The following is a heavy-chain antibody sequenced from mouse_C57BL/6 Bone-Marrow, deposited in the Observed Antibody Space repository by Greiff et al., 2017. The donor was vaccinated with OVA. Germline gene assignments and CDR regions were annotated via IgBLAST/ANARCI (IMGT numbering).Heavy chain of an antibody. D-gene: IGHD2-2*01. J-gene: IGHJ3*01. CDR2: ISSGSSTI. CDR1: GFTFSDYG. Sequence: EVKLLESGGGLVKPGGSLKLSCAASGFTFSDYGMHWVRQAPGKGLEWVAYISSGSSTIYYADKVKGRFTISRDKAKYTLFLQMTSLRSEDPDMYYCGGGGYAPFAYWGQGTLVTVSA. V-gene: IGHV5-17*01. CDR3: GGGGYAPFAY.